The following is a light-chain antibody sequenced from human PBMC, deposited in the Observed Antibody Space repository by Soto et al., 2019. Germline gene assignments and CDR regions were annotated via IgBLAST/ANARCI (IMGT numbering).Light chain of an antibody. V-gene: IGKV1-12*01. Sequence: DIQMTQSPSSVSASVGDRVTITCRASRDINKWLAWHQQKPGKAPNLLISYASSLQSGVPSRFIGSGSGPDFTLTFTNLQPEDVAIYYCQQAHSFPLTFGPGTKVDLK. J-gene: IGKJ3*01. CDR3: QQAHSFPLT. CDR1: RDINKW. CDR2: YAS.